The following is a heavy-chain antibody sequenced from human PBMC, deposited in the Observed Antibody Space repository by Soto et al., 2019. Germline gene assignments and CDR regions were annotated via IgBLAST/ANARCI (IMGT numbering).Heavy chain of an antibody. V-gene: IGHV4-39*02. CDR3: ATLPHHGDPNAGF. Sequence: QPQLQESGPGLVKPSETLSLTCTFSGDSISSSKYYWGWIRQPPGKGLEWIGSIYYSGSPYYNSSLKSRATISVDTSKNHFSLKLTSMTAADTAVYYCATLPHHGDPNAGFWGQGILVTVSS. J-gene: IGHJ4*02. D-gene: IGHD4-17*01. CDR2: IYYSGSP. CDR1: GDSISSSKYY.